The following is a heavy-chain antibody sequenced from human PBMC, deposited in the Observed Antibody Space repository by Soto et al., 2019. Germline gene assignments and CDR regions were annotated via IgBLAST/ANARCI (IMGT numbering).Heavy chain of an antibody. CDR3: ARDPDFWSGYTTFDY. CDR2: INPNSGGT. D-gene: IGHD3-3*01. J-gene: IGHJ4*02. Sequence: ASVKVSCKASGYTFTGYYMHWVRQAPGQGLEWMGWINPNSGGTNYAQKFQGWVTMTRDTSISTAYMELSRLRSDDTAVYYCARDPDFWSGYTTFDYWGQGTLVTVSS. CDR1: GYTFTGYY. V-gene: IGHV1-2*04.